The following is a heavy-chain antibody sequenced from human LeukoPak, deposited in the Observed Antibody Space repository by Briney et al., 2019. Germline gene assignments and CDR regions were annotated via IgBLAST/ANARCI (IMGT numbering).Heavy chain of an antibody. J-gene: IGHJ5*02. D-gene: IGHD4-11*01. Sequence: SGPTLVNPTQTLTLTCTFSGFSLRTRGGGVGWIRQPPGKALEWLSLIYWDDDKRYSPSLKSRLTITKDTSKNQVVLTMTNMDPVDTATYYCAHSYLYSNKLNWFDPWGQGTLVTVSS. CDR3: AHSYLYSNKLNWFDP. CDR1: GFSLRTRGGG. V-gene: IGHV2-5*02. CDR2: IYWDDDK.